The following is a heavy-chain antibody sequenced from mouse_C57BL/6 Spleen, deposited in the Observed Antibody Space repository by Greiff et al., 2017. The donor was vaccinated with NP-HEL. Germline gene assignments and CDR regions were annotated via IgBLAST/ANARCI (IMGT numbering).Heavy chain of an antibody. J-gene: IGHJ1*03. Sequence: VQLKESGAELVKPGASVKLSCTASGFNIKDYYMHWVKQRTEQGLEWIGRIDPEDGETTSSPKFQGKATITADTSSNTAYLQLSSLTSEDTAVYYCAYYDGSYWYFDVWGTGTTVTVSS. CDR1: GFNIKDYY. CDR3: AYYDGSYWYFDV. D-gene: IGHD1-1*01. V-gene: IGHV14-2*01. CDR2: IDPEDGET.